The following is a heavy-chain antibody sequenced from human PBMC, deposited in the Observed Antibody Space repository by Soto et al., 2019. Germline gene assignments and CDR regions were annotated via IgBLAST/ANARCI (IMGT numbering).Heavy chain of an antibody. D-gene: IGHD3-3*01. CDR3: ARVRNPQSYSVFWVVPAYFYLGG. Sequence: PSETLSLTCTVSGGSISSYYWSWIRQPPGKGLEWIGYIYYSGSTNYNPSLKSRVTISVDTSKNQFSLKLSSVTAADTAVYYCARVRNPQSYSVFWVVPAYFYLGGWGQGTKVTL. J-gene: IGHJ6*03. CDR2: IYYSGST. V-gene: IGHV4-59*01. CDR1: GGSISSYY.